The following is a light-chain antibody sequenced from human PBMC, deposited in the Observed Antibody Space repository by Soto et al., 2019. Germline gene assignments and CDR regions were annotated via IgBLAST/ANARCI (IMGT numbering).Light chain of an antibody. CDR3: QQRRDGPLT. Sequence: EIVLTQSPATLSLSPGERATLSCRASQSVSSYLAWYQQKPGQAPRLLISDASNRATGIPARFSGSGSGTDFTLTVSSLEPEDFAVYYCQQRRDGPLTFGGGTKGEI. CDR1: QSVSSY. V-gene: IGKV3-11*01. J-gene: IGKJ4*01. CDR2: DAS.